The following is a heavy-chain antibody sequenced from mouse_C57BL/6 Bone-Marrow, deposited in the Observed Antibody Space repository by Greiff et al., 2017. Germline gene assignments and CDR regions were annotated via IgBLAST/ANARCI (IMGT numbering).Heavy chain of an antibody. CDR1: GFSFNTYA. CDR3: VRHEVVDYAMDY. J-gene: IGHJ4*01. Sequence: EVQGVESGGGLVQPKGSLKLSCAASGFSFNTYAMNWVRQAPGKGLEWVARIRSKSNNYATYYADSVKDRFTISRDDSESMLYLQMNNLKTEDTAMYYCVRHEVVDYAMDYWGQGTSVTVSS. D-gene: IGHD1-1*02. V-gene: IGHV10-1*01. CDR2: IRSKSNNYAT.